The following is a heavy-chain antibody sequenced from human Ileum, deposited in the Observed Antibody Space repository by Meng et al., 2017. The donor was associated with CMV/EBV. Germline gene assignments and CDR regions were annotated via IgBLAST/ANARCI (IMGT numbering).Heavy chain of an antibody. CDR3: VKTTRSPYS. J-gene: IGHJ4*02. D-gene: IGHD1-14*01. CDR2: IGGSGDLT. V-gene: IGHV3-23*01. Sequence: GESLKISCAASGFAFSSNVMNWVRRAPGKGLEWVSSIGGSGDLTWYADSVRGRFTISRDNSKKTVFLHMNSLRADDTAVYFCVKTTRSPYSWGQVTRVTVSS. CDR1: GFAFSSNV.